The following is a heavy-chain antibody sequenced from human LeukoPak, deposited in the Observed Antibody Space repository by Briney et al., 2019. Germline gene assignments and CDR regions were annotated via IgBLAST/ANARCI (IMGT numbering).Heavy chain of an antibody. CDR3: VSPRGFSYGYFDY. CDR2: IYYSKNT. CDR1: GGSISSSSAY. V-gene: IGHV4-39*01. J-gene: IGHJ4*02. D-gene: IGHD5-18*01. Sequence: SSETLSHTCTVSGGSISSSSAYWGWIRQPPGKGLEWIGSIYYSKNTYYNPSLKSRVTISADTSKNQFSLTLGSVSATDTAVYYCVSPRGFSYGYFDYWGQGTLVTVSS.